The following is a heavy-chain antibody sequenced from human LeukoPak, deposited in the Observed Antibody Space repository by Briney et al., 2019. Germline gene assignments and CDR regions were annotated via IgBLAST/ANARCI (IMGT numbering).Heavy chain of an antibody. CDR3: ATTTTTSYYYGSGSYLPTDY. Sequence: GESLRISCKGSGYSFTSYWISWVRQMPGKGLEWMGRIDPSDSYTNYSPSFQGHVTISADKSISTAYLQWSSLKASDTAMYYCATTTTTSYYYGSGSYLPTDYWGQGTPVTVSS. CDR2: IDPSDSYT. J-gene: IGHJ4*02. CDR1: GYSFTSYW. V-gene: IGHV5-10-1*01. D-gene: IGHD3-10*01.